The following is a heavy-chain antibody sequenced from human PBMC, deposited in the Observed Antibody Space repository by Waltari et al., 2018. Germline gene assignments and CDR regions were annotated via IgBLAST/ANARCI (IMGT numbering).Heavy chain of an antibody. V-gene: IGHV3-74*01. CDR1: GFRFGVQW. CDR3: ARKAGSGYPYGPFYYDN. Sequence: VHLAESGGGGVQPGGSLRLSCTGSGFRFGVQWTHGVRQAPGKGLEWVSRINVDGGYISYGDSVKGRFTISRDNAKNTVFLQLNSLRADDTAVYFCARKAGSGYPYGPFYYDNWGQGTLVTVSS. CDR2: INVDGGYI. D-gene: IGHD5-12*01. J-gene: IGHJ4*02.